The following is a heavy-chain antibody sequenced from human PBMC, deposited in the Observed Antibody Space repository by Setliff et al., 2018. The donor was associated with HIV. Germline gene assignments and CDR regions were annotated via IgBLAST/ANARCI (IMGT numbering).Heavy chain of an antibody. D-gene: IGHD3-22*01. V-gene: IGHV7-4-1*02. J-gene: IGHJ4*02. CDR1: GYSFTSSA. CDR3: ARDGYYYDSSGHLAYYFDY. CDR2: INTYTGNP. Sequence: ASVKVSCKASGYSFTSSAMNWVRQAPGQGLEWMGWINTYTGNPTYAQDFTGRFVFSLDTSVSTAYLQISSLKAEDIAVYYCARDGYYYDSSGHLAYYFDYWGQGTLVTVSS.